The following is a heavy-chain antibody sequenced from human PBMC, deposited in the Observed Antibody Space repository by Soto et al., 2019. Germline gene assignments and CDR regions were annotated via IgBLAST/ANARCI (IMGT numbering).Heavy chain of an antibody. CDR2: IKEDGSEK. J-gene: IGHJ4*02. Sequence: EVQLVESGGGLVQPGGSLRLSCAASGFTFSSYWMSWVRQAPGKGLEWVANIKEDGSEKYYGDSVKGRFTISRDNAKKSLYLQMNSLRAEDTAIYYCAIPSSTSGSCPSYWGQGTLVTVSS. CDR3: AIPSSTSGSCPSY. D-gene: IGHD2-2*01. CDR1: GFTFSSYW. V-gene: IGHV3-7*02.